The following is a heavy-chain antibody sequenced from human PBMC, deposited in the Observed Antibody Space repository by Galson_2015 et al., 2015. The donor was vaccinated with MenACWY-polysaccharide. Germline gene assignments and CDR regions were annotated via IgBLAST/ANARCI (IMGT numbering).Heavy chain of an antibody. CDR1: GGSISSSHW. J-gene: IGHJ4*02. D-gene: IGHD3-10*01. Sequence: ETLSLTCVVSGGSISSSHWWSWVRQTPGKGLEWIGETYHSGSTNYNPPLKSRVTVSVDKSKDQFFLKLTSVTAADTAIYYCARVFSQSWVHYFDSWGQGTPVTVSS. V-gene: IGHV4/OR15-8*01. CDR3: ARVFSQSWVHYFDS. CDR2: TYHSGST.